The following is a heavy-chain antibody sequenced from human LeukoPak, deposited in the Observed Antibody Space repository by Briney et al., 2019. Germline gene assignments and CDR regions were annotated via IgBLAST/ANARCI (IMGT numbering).Heavy chain of an antibody. D-gene: IGHD5-18*01. Sequence: SETLSLTCTVSGTSISRYYWSWIRQPPGKGLEWIGSIYYSGSTNYNPSLKSRVTISVDTSKNQFSLKLSSVTAADTALYYCARENGYRYDYWGQGTLVTVSS. CDR3: ARENGYRYDY. V-gene: IGHV4-59*01. J-gene: IGHJ4*02. CDR1: GTSISRYY. CDR2: IYYSGST.